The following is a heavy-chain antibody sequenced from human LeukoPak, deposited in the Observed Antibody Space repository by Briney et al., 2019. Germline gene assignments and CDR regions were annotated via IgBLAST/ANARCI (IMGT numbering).Heavy chain of an antibody. J-gene: IGHJ5*02. CDR2: ISAYNGNT. V-gene: IGHV1-18*01. CDR3: ARDLQDIVVVAAATNWFDP. D-gene: IGHD2-15*01. Sequence: ASVQVSCMASGCTFTSYGISWVRQAPGQGLEWMGWISAYNGNTNYAQKLQGRVTMTTDTSTSTAYMELRSLRSDDTAVYYCARDLQDIVVVAAATNWFDPWGQGTLVTVSS. CDR1: GCTFTSYG.